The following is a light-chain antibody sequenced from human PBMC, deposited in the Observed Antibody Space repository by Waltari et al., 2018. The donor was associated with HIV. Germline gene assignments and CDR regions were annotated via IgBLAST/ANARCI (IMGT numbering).Light chain of an antibody. CDR2: GAS. Sequence: DIEMTQSPSSLSASVGDRVTITCRPSPSIHNYLHWYQQKPRKAPKLLIYGASSLQSGVPSRFSGSGSGTHFTLTISSLQPEDFATYYCQQSYSIPLTFGGGTTVGIK. CDR1: PSIHNY. V-gene: IGKV1-39*01. J-gene: IGKJ4*01. CDR3: QQSYSIPLT.